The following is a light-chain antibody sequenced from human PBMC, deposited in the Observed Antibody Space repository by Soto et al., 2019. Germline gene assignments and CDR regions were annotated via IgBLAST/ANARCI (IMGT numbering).Light chain of an antibody. J-gene: IGKJ3*01. CDR1: QGIGSY. Sequence: DIPLPQAPSFLSASVGDRVTITCRASQGIGSYLAWFQQKPGKAPKLLIYEASNLQSGVPSRFSGSESGTEFTLTISSLQPEDFATYYCQQLNDYPPMFTFGPGTNVDIK. CDR3: QQLNDYPPMFT. CDR2: EAS. V-gene: IGKV1-9*01.